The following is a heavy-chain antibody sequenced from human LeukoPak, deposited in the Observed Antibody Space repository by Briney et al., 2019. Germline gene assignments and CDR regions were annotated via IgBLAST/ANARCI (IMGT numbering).Heavy chain of an antibody. CDR2: IYPTDSDT. Sequence: GESLKISCKGSGYNFNDKWIGWVRQTPGKGLEWMGIIYPTDSDTRYSPSFEGHITISADKSSNTAYLQWGTLKASDTAMYYCARLLQVTVGPIVGAFDIWGQGTMVIITS. V-gene: IGHV5-51*01. D-gene: IGHD2-21*01. J-gene: IGHJ3*02. CDR1: GYNFNDKW. CDR3: ARLLQVTVGPIVGAFDI.